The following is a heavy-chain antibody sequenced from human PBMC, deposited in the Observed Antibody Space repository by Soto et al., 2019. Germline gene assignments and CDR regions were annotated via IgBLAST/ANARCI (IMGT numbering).Heavy chain of an antibody. CDR3: ARDRGNIVVVVAATRSYMDV. CDR2: IIPIFGTA. CDR1: GGTFSSYA. V-gene: IGHV1-69*01. D-gene: IGHD2-15*01. Sequence: QVQLVQSGAEVKKPGSSVKVSCKASGGTFSSYAISWVRQAPGQGLEWMGGIIPIFGTANYAQKFQGRVTITADESTSTAYMELSSLRSEDTAVYYCARDRGNIVVVVAATRSYMDVWGQGTTVTVSS. J-gene: IGHJ6*02.